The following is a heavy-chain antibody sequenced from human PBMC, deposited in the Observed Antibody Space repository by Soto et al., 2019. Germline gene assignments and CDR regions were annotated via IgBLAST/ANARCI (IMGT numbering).Heavy chain of an antibody. J-gene: IGHJ6*02. V-gene: IGHV1-69*12. Sequence: QVQLVQSGAEVKKPGSSVKVSCKAYGGTFSSYPIRWLRQAPGQGLEWMGGITPMFGTANYVQKFQGRVMITADESTTTVYMELSSLRSEDTAMYYCARDASKSQNYHGMDVWGQGTTVTVTS. CDR1: GGTFSSYP. D-gene: IGHD3-10*01. CDR3: ARDASKSQNYHGMDV. CDR2: ITPMFGTA.